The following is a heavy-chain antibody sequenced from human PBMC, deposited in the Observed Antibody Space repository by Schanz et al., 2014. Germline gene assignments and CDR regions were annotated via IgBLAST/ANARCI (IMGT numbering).Heavy chain of an antibody. CDR3: ARDRRRYCSTASCLHDNWFDP. CDR2: ISAYNGNT. D-gene: IGHD2-2*01. CDR1: GYTFISYG. Sequence: QILLVQPGPEVKKPGASVKVSCKASGYTFISYGINWVRQAPGQGLEWMGWISAYNGNTNYAQKLQGRVTMTTDTSTGTACMELRSLRSDDTAVYYCARDRRRYCSTASCLHDNWFDPWGQGTLVTVSS. J-gene: IGHJ5*02. V-gene: IGHV1-18*01.